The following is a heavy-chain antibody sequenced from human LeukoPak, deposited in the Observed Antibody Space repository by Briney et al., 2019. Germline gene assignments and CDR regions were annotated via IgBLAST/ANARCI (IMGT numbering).Heavy chain of an antibody. D-gene: IGHD3-22*01. V-gene: IGHV3-66*01. CDR3: ARDRGAYYYDTGY. Sequence: GGSLRLSCAASGFTISSNYMNWVRQAPGKELEWVSVIYSSGSTYYADSVKGRFTISRDNSKNTLFLQMNSLRAEDTAVYYCARDRGAYYYDTGYWGQGTLVTVSS. J-gene: IGHJ4*02. CDR1: GFTISSNY. CDR2: IYSSGST.